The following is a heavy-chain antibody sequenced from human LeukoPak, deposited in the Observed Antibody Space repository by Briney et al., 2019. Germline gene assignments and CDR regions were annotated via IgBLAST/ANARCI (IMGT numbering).Heavy chain of an antibody. J-gene: IGHJ4*02. D-gene: IGHD6-13*01. CDR1: GGSISSYY. Sequence: PSETLSLTCTVSGGSISSYYWSWIRQPPGKGREWMGYIYYSGTTNYNPSLKSRVTISVDTSNTQFSLKLSSVTAADTAVYYCARGVYIAAAQYGYWGQGTLVTVSS. CDR2: IYYSGTT. V-gene: IGHV4-59*01. CDR3: ARGVYIAAAQYGY.